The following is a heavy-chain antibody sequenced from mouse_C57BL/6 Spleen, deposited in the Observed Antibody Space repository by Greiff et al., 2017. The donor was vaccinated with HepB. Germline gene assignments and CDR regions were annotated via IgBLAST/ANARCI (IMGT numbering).Heavy chain of an antibody. CDR3: TFYYYGSAWLAY. V-gene: IGHV14-1*01. CDR2: IDPEDGDT. CDR1: GFNIKDYY. Sequence: EVQLQQSGAELVRPGASVKLSCTASGFNIKDYYMHWVKQRPEQGLEWIGRIDPEDGDTEYAPKFQGKATMTADTSSNTAYLQLSSLTSEDTAVYYCTFYYYGSAWLAYWGQGTLVTVSA. J-gene: IGHJ3*01. D-gene: IGHD1-1*01.